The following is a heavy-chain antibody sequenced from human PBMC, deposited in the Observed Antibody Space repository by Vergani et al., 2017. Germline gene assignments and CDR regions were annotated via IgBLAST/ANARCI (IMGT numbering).Heavy chain of an antibody. Sequence: QLQLQESGPGLVKPSETLSLTCTVSGGSISSSSYYWGWIRQPPGKGLEWIGSIYYSGRTYYNPSLKSRVTISVDTSKNQFSLKRSSVTAADTAVYYCAREEGQWLGWGNWFDPWGQGTLVTVSS. D-gene: IGHD6-19*01. V-gene: IGHV4-39*02. CDR1: GGSISSSSYY. J-gene: IGHJ5*02. CDR2: IYYSGRT. CDR3: AREEGQWLGWGNWFDP.